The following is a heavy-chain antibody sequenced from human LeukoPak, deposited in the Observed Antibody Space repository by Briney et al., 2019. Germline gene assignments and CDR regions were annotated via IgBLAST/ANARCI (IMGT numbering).Heavy chain of an antibody. D-gene: IGHD1-26*01. Sequence: ASVKVSCKASGYTFTGYYMHWVRQAPGQGLEWMGWINPNSGGTNYEQKFQGRVTMTRDTSISTAYMELSRLRSDDTAVYYCARVSGMIVGARKPFDYWGQGTLVSISS. V-gene: IGHV1-2*02. CDR2: INPNSGGT. J-gene: IGHJ4*02. CDR1: GYTFTGYY. CDR3: ARVSGMIVGARKPFDY.